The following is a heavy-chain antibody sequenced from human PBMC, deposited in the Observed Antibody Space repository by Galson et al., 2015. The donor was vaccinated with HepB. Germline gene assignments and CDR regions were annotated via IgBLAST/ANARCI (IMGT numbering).Heavy chain of an antibody. D-gene: IGHD4-17*01. CDR3: ASTYPVGGGDYGDYADNWFDP. Sequence: SVKVSCKASGGTFSSYAISWVRQAPGQGLEWMGGIIPIFGTANYAQKFQGRVTITADESTSTAYMELSSLRSEDTAVYYCASTYPVGGGDYGDYADNWFDPWGQGTLVTVSS. CDR2: IIPIFGTA. CDR1: GGTFSSYA. J-gene: IGHJ5*02. V-gene: IGHV1-69*13.